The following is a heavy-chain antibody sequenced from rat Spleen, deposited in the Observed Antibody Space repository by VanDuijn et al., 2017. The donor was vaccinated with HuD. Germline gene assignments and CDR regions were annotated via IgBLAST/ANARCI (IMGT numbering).Heavy chain of an antibody. V-gene: IGHV2-1*01. J-gene: IGHJ2*01. D-gene: IGHD4-3*01. CDR1: GFSLISNS. Sequence: QVQLKESGPGLVQPSQTLSLTCTVSGFSLISNSVHWVRQPPGKGLEWMGGIWGDGSTKYNSALKSRLSISRDTSKSQVFLKMNNLQTEDTAMYFCARSGDFDYWGQGVMVTVSS. CDR2: IWGDGST. CDR3: ARSGDFDY.